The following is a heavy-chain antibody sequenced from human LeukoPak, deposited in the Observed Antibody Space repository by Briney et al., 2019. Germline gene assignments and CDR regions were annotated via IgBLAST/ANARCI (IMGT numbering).Heavy chain of an antibody. CDR1: GFTFSSYA. CDR2: ISGSGGST. J-gene: IGHJ4*02. CDR3: AKDRFVCGGSCYSPFDH. Sequence: GGSLRLSCAASGFTFSSYAMSWVRQAPGKGLDWVSAISGSGGSTYYADSVKGRFTISRDHSKNTLYLQMHSLRTEDTAVYYCAKDRFVCGGSCYSPFDHWGQGTLVTVSS. V-gene: IGHV3-23*01. D-gene: IGHD2-15*01.